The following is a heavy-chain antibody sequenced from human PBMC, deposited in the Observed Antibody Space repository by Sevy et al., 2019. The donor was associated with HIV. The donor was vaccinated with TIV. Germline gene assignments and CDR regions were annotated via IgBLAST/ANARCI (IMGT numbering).Heavy chain of an antibody. V-gene: IGHV3-48*03. D-gene: IGHD6-6*01. Sequence: GGSLRLSCAASGFTFSSYEMNWVRQAPGKWLEWVSYISSSGSTIYYADSVKGRFTISRDNAKNSLYLQMNSLRAEDTAVYYCARDSTDSSSPYYYGMDVWGQGTTVTVSS. CDR3: ARDSTDSSSPYYYGMDV. CDR1: GFTFSSYE. CDR2: ISSSGSTI. J-gene: IGHJ6*02.